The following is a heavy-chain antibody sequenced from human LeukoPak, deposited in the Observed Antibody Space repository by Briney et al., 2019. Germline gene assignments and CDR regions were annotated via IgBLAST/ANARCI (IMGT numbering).Heavy chain of an antibody. J-gene: IGHJ3*02. CDR3: ARGPLTEAHTFDI. D-gene: IGHD1-14*01. V-gene: IGHV4-4*07. CDR2: IFPGGTS. Sequence: PSETLSITCTVSGDSTSNYYWTWIRQPAGKGLDWIGRIFPGGTSYFNPSLKNRVTLSVDTSRNQFSLRLTSVTAADTAVYYCARGPLTEAHTFDIWGQGTVVTVSS. CDR1: GDSTSNYY.